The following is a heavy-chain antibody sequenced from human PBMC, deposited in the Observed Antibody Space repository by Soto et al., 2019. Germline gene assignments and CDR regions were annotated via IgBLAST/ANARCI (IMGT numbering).Heavy chain of an antibody. Sequence: GGSLRLSCAASGFTFSSYAMSWVRQAPGKGLEWVSAISGSGGSTYYADSVKGRFTISRDNSKITLYLQMNSLRAEDTAVYYCAKYSGSYYEGVAFDYWGQGTLVTVSS. D-gene: IGHD1-26*01. CDR3: AKYSGSYYEGVAFDY. J-gene: IGHJ4*02. V-gene: IGHV3-23*01. CDR1: GFTFSSYA. CDR2: ISGSGGST.